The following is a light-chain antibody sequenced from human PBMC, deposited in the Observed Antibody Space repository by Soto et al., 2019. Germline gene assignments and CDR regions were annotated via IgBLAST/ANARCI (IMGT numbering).Light chain of an antibody. CDR3: QQYHRSSIT. V-gene: IGKV1-8*01. CDR2: AAS. J-gene: IGKJ5*01. Sequence: AIRMTQSPSSFSASTGYRFTITCRASQGISSYLSWYQQKPGKAPKLLIYAASTLQSGVPSRFSGSGSGTEFTLTISSLHPDDFATYYCQQYHRSSITFGQGTQREIK. CDR1: QGISSY.